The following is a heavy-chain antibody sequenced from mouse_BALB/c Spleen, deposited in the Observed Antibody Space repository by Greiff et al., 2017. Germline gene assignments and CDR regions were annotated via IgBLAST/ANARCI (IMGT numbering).Heavy chain of an antibody. D-gene: IGHD1-2*01. CDR3: ASLTTATDYYAMDY. J-gene: IGHJ4*01. CDR1: GFTFSSYG. V-gene: IGHV5-6*01. CDR2: ISSGGSYT. Sequence: DVQLQESGGDLVKPGGSLKLSCAASGFTFSSYGMSWVRQTPDKRLEWVATISSGGSYTYYPDSVKGRFTISRDNAKNTLYLQMSSLKSEDTAMYYCASLTTATDYYAMDYWGQGTSVTVSS.